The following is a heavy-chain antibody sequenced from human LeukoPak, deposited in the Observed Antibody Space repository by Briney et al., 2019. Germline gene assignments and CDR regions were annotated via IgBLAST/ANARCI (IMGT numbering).Heavy chain of an antibody. J-gene: IGHJ3*02. CDR3: AKDFYGDYGLGAFDI. V-gene: IGHV3-30*02. D-gene: IGHD4-17*01. CDR1: GFTFSSYG. CDR2: IRYDGSNK. Sequence: PGGSLRLSCAASGFTFSSYGMHWVRQAPGKGLEWVAVIRYDGSNKYYADSVKGRFTISRDNSKNTLYLQMNSLRAEDTAVYYCAKDFYGDYGLGAFDIWGQGTMVTVSS.